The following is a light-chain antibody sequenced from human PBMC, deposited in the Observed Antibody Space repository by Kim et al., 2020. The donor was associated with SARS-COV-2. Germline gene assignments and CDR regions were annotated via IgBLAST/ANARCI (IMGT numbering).Light chain of an antibody. CDR1: QAFRND. J-gene: IGKJ4*01. CDR2: AAS. Sequence: DIQMTQSPSSLSASVGDRVTITCRASQAFRNDLVWYQQRPGKAPKRLIYAASTLQTGVASRFSGSGSGAEFTLTINSLQPEDFATYYCLQHNTFPPTFGGGTKVDIK. CDR3: LQHNTFPPT. V-gene: IGKV1-17*01.